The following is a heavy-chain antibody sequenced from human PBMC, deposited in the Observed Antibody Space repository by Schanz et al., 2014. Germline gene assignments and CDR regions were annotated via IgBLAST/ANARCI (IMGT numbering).Heavy chain of an antibody. CDR2: ISSGGGST. V-gene: IGHV3-23*04. D-gene: IGHD1-26*01. Sequence: EVQLVESGGGLVQPGGSLRLSCAASGFTFSTSTMHWVRQAPGKGLEWVSSISSGGGSTYYADSVKGRFTISRDNSKNTLYLQMKSLRAEDTAVYYCARDHTTESYYSAGPPIDYWGQGTLXTVSS. CDR1: GFTFSTST. CDR3: ARDHTTESYYSAGPPIDY. J-gene: IGHJ4*02.